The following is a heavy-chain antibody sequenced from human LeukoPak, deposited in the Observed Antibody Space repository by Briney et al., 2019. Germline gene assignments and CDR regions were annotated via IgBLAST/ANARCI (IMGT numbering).Heavy chain of an antibody. V-gene: IGHV6-1*01. CDR3: ARDLHPSHSSGWYGGFDY. Sequence: SQTLSLTCAISGDSVSSNSAAWNWIRQSPSGGLEWLGRTYYRSKWYNDYAVSVKSRITINPDTSKNQFSLQLNSVTPEDTAVYYCARDLHPSHSSGWYGGFDYWGQGTLVTVSS. J-gene: IGHJ4*02. D-gene: IGHD6-19*01. CDR2: TYYRSKWYN. CDR1: GDSVSSNSAA.